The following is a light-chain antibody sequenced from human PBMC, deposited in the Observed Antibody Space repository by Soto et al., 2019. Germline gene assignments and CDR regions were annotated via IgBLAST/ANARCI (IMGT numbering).Light chain of an antibody. CDR3: LLSYNGPYV. CDR1: TGAVTNGHY. J-gene: IGLJ1*01. CDR2: DTT. V-gene: IGLV7-46*01. Sequence: QAVVTQEPSLTVSPGGTVTLTCGSSTGAVTNGHYPYWFQQKPGQPPRTLIYDTTNRHSWTPARFSGSLLGGKAALTLSGAQTEDEDEYYCLLSYNGPYVFGTGTKVTVL.